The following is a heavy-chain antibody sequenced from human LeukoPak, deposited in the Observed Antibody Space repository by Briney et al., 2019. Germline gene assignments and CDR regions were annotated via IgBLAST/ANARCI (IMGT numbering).Heavy chain of an antibody. V-gene: IGHV4-34*01. CDR2: INHSGST. CDR3: ARNQEAYYYDSSSYSFDY. J-gene: IGHJ4*02. D-gene: IGHD3-22*01. CDR1: GGSFSGYY. Sequence: SETLSLTCAVYGGSFSGYYWSWIRQPPGKGLEWIGEINHSGSTNYNPSLKSRVTISVDTSKNQFSLKLSSVTAADTAVYYCARNQEAYYYDSSSYSFDYCGQGSLVTVSS.